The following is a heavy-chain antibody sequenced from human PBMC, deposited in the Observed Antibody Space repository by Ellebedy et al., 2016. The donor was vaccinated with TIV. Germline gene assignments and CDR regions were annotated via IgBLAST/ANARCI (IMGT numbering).Heavy chain of an antibody. CDR3: SRDEVTGTDY. V-gene: IGHV3-21*06. CDR2: ISSSSQYI. CDR1: GFTFRTYS. D-gene: IGHD1-14*01. Sequence: PGGSLRLSCAASGFTFRTYSLNWFRQAPGQGLEWVSSISSSSQYIYYADSVKGRFIIARDNAKNSLYLEMKSLRVEDTAVYFCSRDEVTGTDYWGQGTLFIVSS. J-gene: IGHJ4*02.